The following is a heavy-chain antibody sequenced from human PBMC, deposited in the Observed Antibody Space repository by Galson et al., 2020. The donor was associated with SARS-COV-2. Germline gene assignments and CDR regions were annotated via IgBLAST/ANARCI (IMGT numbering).Heavy chain of an antibody. D-gene: IGHD5-12*01. CDR1: GFTFSSYS. CDR2: ISSSSSYI. Sequence: KIGESLKISCAASGFTFSSYSMNWVRQAPGKGLEWVSSISSSSSYIYYADSVKGRFTISRDNAKNSLYLQMNSLRAEDTAVYYCARDLDSGYDLGGGFDYWGQGTLVTVSS. CDR3: ARDLDSGYDLGGGFDY. V-gene: IGHV3-21*01. J-gene: IGHJ4*02.